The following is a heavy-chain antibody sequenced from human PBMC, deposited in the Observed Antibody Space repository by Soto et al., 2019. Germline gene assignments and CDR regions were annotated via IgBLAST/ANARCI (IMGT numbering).Heavy chain of an antibody. CDR2: IIPIFGTA. V-gene: IGHV1-69*13. Sequence: SVKVSCKASGGTFSSYAISWVRQAPGQGLEWMGGIIPIFGTANYAQKFQGRVTITADESTSTAYMELTSLTSEDTAVYYCARDFSMVVVAPGYWGQGNLVTVSS. CDR3: ARDFSMVVVAPGY. CDR1: GGTFSSYA. J-gene: IGHJ4*02. D-gene: IGHD3-22*01.